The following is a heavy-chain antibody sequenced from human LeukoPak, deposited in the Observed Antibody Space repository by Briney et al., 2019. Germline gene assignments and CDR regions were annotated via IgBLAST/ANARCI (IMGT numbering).Heavy chain of an antibody. CDR1: GGSFSGYY. CDR2: INHSGST. D-gene: IGHD4/OR15-4a*01. Sequence: SETLSLTCAVYGGSFSGYYWSWIRQPPGKGLEWIGEINHSGSTNYNPPLKSRVTISVDTSKNQSSLKLSSVTAADTAVYYCARVDANSGTTGPRYYYGMDVWGQGTTVTVSS. CDR3: ARVDANSGTTGPRYYYGMDV. J-gene: IGHJ6*02. V-gene: IGHV4-34*01.